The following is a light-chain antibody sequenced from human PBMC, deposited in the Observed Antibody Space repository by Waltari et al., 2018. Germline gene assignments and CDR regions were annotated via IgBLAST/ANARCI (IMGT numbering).Light chain of an antibody. CDR2: AAS. CDR3: QQAKSFPLT. V-gene: IGKV1-12*01. Sequence: DIQMTQSPSSVSASVGDRVTITCRARQGISRPLAGYQQKPGKVPNLLIYAASSLQSGVPSRFSGSGSGTDFPLTISSLQPEDSATYYCQQAKSFPLTFGPGTKVDIK. J-gene: IGKJ3*01. CDR1: QGISRP.